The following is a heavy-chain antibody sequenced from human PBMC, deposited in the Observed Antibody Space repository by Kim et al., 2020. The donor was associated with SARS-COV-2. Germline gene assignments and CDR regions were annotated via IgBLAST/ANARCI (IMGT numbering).Heavy chain of an antibody. J-gene: IGHJ4*01. Sequence: GGSLRLSCAASGFTFDDYAMHWVRQAPGKGLEWVSGISWNSGSIGYADSVKGRFTISRDNAKNSLYLQMNSLRAEDTALYYCAKAGRGYCSSTSCSPFD. CDR2: ISWNSGSI. CDR3: AKAGRGYCSSTSCSPFD. V-gene: IGHV3-9*01. CDR1: GFTFDDYA. D-gene: IGHD2-2*01.